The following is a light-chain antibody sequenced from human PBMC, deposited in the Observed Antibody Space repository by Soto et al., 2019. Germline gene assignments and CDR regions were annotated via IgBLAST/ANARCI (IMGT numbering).Light chain of an antibody. CDR2: LSSDGSH. CDR1: SGHSSYA. V-gene: IGLV4-69*01. J-gene: IGLJ2*01. Sequence: QSVLTQSPSASASLGASVKLTCTLSSGHSSYAIAWHQQQPEKGPRYLMKLSSDGSHSKGDGIPDRCSGSSSGAERYLTISSLQSEDEADYYCQTWDTGARVVFGGGTQLTVL. CDR3: QTWDTGARVV.